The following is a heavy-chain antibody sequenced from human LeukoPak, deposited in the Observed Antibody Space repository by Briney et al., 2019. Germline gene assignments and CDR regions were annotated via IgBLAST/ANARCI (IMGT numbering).Heavy chain of an antibody. V-gene: IGHV3-74*01. J-gene: IGHJ4*02. CDR2: IKSDGTYS. D-gene: IGHD1-1*01. CDR1: GFTFTSHW. Sequence: GGSLRLSCVASGFTFTSHWMHWVRQAPGKGLVCVSRIKSDGTYSDYGDSVRGRFTISRDNAKDTLYLQMNSLRVEDTAVYYCVRDDDQYGVDYWGRGTLVTVSS. CDR3: VRDDDQYGVDY.